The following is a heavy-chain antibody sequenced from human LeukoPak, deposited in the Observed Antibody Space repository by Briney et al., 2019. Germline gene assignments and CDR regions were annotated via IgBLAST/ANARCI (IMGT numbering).Heavy chain of an antibody. CDR1: GYTFTGYY. CDR2: INPNSGGT. Sequence: ASVKVSCKASGYTFTGYYMHWVRQAPGQGLEWMGWINPNSGGTNYAQKFQGRVTMTRDTSISTAYMELSRLRSDDTAVYYCARAKYYYDSSSAFDIWGQGTMVTVSS. J-gene: IGHJ3*02. CDR3: ARAKYYYDSSSAFDI. V-gene: IGHV1-2*02. D-gene: IGHD3-22*01.